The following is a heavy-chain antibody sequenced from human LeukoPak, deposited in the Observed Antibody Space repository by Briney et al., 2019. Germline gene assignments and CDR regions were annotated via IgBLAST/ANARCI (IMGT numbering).Heavy chain of an antibody. D-gene: IGHD2-2*01. CDR2: IDPSDSYT. V-gene: IGHV5-10-1*01. Sequence: GASLLISCKGSGSIFTSYRISWVRQLPGKGLEWMGRIDPSDSYTNYSPSFQGHVTISADKSVSTAYLQWSSLKASDTAMYYCAKSPIVVVPAAMGGNDYWGQGTLVTVSS. CDR1: GSIFTSYR. CDR3: AKSPIVVVPAAMGGNDY. J-gene: IGHJ4*02.